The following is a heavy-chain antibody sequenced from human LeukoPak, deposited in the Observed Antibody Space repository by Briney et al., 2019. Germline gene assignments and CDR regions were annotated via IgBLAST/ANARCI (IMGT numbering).Heavy chain of an antibody. CDR1: GFTFGDYA. CDR2: IRSKTYGGTT. V-gene: IGHV3-49*04. J-gene: IGHJ4*02. Sequence: GGSLRLSCTASGFTFGDYAVTWVRQAAGEGLEWVALIRSKTYGGTTEYAASVKGRVAISRDDSKTIAYLQMDSLKTEDTAVYYCTRLRGSGWYLDYWGQGTLVTVSS. CDR3: TRLRGSGWYLDY. D-gene: IGHD6-19*01.